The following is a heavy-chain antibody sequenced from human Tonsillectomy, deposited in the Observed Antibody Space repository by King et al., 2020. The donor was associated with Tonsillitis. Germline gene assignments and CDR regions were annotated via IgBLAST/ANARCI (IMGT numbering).Heavy chain of an antibody. CDR1: GGSISSYY. D-gene: IGHD3-10*01. Sequence: QLQESGPGLVKPSETLSLTCTVSGGSISSYYWSWIRQSPGKGLEWMGYIYYSGRTNYNPSLKSRVTVSVDTSKNQFSLKLTSVTAADTAVYYCARDRGLTVRGIKGFDYWGQGTLVTVSS. CDR3: ARDRGLTVRGIKGFDY. J-gene: IGHJ4*02. CDR2: IYYSGRT. V-gene: IGHV4-59*01.